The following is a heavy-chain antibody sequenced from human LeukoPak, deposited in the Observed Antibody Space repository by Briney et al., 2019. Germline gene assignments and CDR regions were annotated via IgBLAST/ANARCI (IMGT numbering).Heavy chain of an antibody. J-gene: IGHJ4*02. V-gene: IGHV3-64D*06. CDR2: ISSNGGST. CDR3: VKSSGYSSSWGDY. CDR1: GFTFSSYA. Sequence: RAGGSLRLSCSASGFTFSSYAMHWVRQAPGKGLEYVSAISSNGGSTYYADSVKGRFTISRDNSKNTLYLQMSSLRAEDTAVYYCVKSSGYSSSWGDYWGQGTLVTVSS. D-gene: IGHD6-13*01.